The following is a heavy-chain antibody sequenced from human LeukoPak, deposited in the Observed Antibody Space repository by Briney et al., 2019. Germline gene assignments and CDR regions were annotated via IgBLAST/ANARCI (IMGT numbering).Heavy chain of an antibody. Sequence: SETLSLTCTVSGGSITSSSYYWGWIRQPPGKGLEWIGGIYHSGSTYYNPSLKSRVTISADTSKKQFSLKLTSVTAADTAVYYCASNTLESCSNGIPFEVHLLGNGVCVWGKGTTVTVSS. J-gene: IGHJ6*04. CDR2: IYHSGST. CDR3: ASNTLESCSNGIPFEVHLLGNGVCV. D-gene: IGHD2-8*01. CDR1: GGSITSSSYY. V-gene: IGHV4-39*01.